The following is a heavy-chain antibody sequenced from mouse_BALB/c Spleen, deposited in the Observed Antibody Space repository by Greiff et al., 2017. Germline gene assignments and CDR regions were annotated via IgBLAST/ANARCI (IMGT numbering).Heavy chain of an antibody. CDR1: GFNIKDTY. CDR2: IDPANGNT. J-gene: IGHJ2*01. Sequence: VQLQQSGAELVKPGASVKLSCTASGFNIKDTYMHWVKQRPEQGLEWIGRIDPANGNTKYDPKFQGKATITADTSSNTAYLQLSSLTSEDTAVYYCASITTAYYFDYWGQGTTLTVSS. D-gene: IGHD1-2*01. V-gene: IGHV14-3*02. CDR3: ASITTAYYFDY.